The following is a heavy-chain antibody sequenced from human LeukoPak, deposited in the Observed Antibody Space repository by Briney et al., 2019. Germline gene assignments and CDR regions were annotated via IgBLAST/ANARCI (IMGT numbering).Heavy chain of an antibody. J-gene: IGHJ4*02. D-gene: IGHD1-26*01. Sequence: GGSLRLSCAASGFTFSSYAMSWVRQAPGKGLEWVSAISGSVGSTYYADSVKGRFTISRDNSKNTLSLQMNSLRAEDTAVYYCATRGTCYLPHDYWGQGTLVTVSS. CDR2: ISGSVGST. V-gene: IGHV3-23*01. CDR3: ATRGTCYLPHDY. CDR1: GFTFSSYA.